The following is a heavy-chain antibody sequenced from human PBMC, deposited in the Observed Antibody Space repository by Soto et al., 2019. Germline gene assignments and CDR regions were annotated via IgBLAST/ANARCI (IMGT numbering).Heavy chain of an antibody. CDR1: GFTFSSYS. J-gene: IGHJ4*02. CDR2: ISSSSSYI. V-gene: IGHV3-21*01. D-gene: IGHD3-22*01. Sequence: GGSLRLSCAASGFTFSSYSMNWVRQAPGKGLEWVSSISSSSSYIYYADSVKGRFTISRDNAKNSLYLQMNSLRAEDTAVYYCARDFHYDSSGYYSSWGQGTLVTVSS. CDR3: ARDFHYDSSGYYSS.